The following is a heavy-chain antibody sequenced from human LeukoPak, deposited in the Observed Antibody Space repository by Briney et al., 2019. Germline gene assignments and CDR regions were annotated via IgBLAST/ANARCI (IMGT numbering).Heavy chain of an antibody. J-gene: IGHJ4*02. CDR2: INSDGSST. Sequence: PGGSLRLSCAASGFTFSSYWMHWVRQAPGKGLVWVSRINSDGSSTSYADSVKGRFTISRDNAKNTLYLQMNSLRAEDTAVYYCARNSGSYRKIDYWGQGTLATVSS. D-gene: IGHD1-26*01. V-gene: IGHV3-74*01. CDR3: ARNSGSYRKIDY. CDR1: GFTFSSYW.